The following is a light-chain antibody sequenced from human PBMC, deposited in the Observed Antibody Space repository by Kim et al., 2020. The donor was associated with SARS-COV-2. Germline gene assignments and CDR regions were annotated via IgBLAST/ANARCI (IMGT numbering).Light chain of an antibody. CDR2: GAS. Sequence: SPGGRATLPFRASQVVRSNLAWYQQKPGQAPRLLIDGASTRATGIPARFSGSGSGTEFTLTISSLQSEDFAVYYCQQYNNWPPRTFGQGTKVDIK. V-gene: IGKV3-15*01. J-gene: IGKJ1*01. CDR1: QVVRSN. CDR3: QQYNNWPPRT.